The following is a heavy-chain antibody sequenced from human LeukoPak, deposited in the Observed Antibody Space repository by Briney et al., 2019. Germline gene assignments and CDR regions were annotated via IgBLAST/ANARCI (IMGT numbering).Heavy chain of an antibody. V-gene: IGHV4-4*07. D-gene: IGHD6-13*01. CDR1: GGSISIYY. CDR3: ASSSWSRSYYYYYMDV. Sequence: SQTLSLTCTVSGGSISIYYWSWIRHPAGKGLEWIGRIYTSGSTNYNHSLKSRVTMSVDTSKNQFSLKLSSVTAADTAVYYCASSSWSRSYYYYYMDVWGKGTTVTVSS. J-gene: IGHJ6*03. CDR2: IYTSGST.